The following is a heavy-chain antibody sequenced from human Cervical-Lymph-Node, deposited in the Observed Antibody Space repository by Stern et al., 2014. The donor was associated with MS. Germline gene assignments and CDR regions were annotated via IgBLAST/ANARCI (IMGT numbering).Heavy chain of an antibody. CDR2: IYWDDSK. D-gene: IGHD2-2*01. CDR1: GFSLSTSGVG. V-gene: IGHV2-5*02. CDR3: ATHAPGVVPAALDY. J-gene: IGHJ4*02. Sequence: QVTLKESGPTLVKPTQTLTLTCAFSGFSLSTSGVGVGWIRQPPGKALEWRAFIYWDDSKRYSQSLKNRLTITKDTSKNQVVLTMNNMDPVDTATFYCATHAPGVVPAALDYWGQGTLVTVS.